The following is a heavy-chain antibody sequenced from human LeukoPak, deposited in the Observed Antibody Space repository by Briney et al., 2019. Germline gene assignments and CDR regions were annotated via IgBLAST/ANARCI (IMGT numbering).Heavy chain of an antibody. CDR3: ARDSYTLLSSSWYRGLFDY. CDR1: GFTFSGYA. D-gene: IGHD6-13*01. V-gene: IGHV3-30-3*01. J-gene: IGHJ4*02. CDR2: ISYDRSNK. Sequence: PGGSLRLSCAASGFTFSGYAMHWVRQAPGKGLEWVAVISYDRSNKYYADSVKGRFTISRDNSKNTLYLQMNSLRAEDTAVYYCARDSYTLLSSSWYRGLFDYWGQGTLVTVSS.